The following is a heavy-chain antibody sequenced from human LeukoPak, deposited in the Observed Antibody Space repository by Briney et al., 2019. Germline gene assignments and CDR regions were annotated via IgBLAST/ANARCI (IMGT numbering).Heavy chain of an antibody. CDR1: GFTFSHYG. CDR2: IRFDGSNK. V-gene: IGHV3-30*02. J-gene: IGHJ4*02. CDR3: ASDRAYSGSYWMTPGPNNQDY. D-gene: IGHD1-26*01. Sequence: GGSLRLSCAASGFTFSHYGMHWVRQAPGKGLEWVAFIRFDGSNKYHADSVKGRFTISRDNSKNTLYLQMNSLRAEDTAMYYCASDRAYSGSYWMTPGPNNQDYWGQGTLVTVSS.